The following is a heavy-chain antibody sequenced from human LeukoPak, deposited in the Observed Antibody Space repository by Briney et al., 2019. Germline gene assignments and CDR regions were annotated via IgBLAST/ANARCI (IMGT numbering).Heavy chain of an antibody. V-gene: IGHV4-38-2*02. CDR1: GYSITSGYN. Sequence: SETLSLTCTVSGYSITSGYNWAWIRQPPGKVLVWIGSIYHSGSAYYNPSLKSRVTISVDTSKNQFSLKLSSVTAADTAVYYCVRYCSSTTCYTRAVDYWGQGTLVTVSS. D-gene: IGHD2-2*02. CDR2: IYHSGSA. CDR3: VRYCSSTTCYTRAVDY. J-gene: IGHJ4*02.